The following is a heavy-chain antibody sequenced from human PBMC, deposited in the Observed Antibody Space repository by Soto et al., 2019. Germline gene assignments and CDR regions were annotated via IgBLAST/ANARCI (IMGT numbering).Heavy chain of an antibody. Sequence: EVQLVESGGGLVQPGGSLRLSCAASGFTFNNNWMHWVRQAPGKGLVWISRINSDGKTTTYADFVKGRFIISRDSAKNTVYLQVNSLGGEDTAVYYCTRGGATGAGIYQFENWGQGTLVTVSS. CDR1: GFTFNNNW. J-gene: IGHJ4*02. V-gene: IGHV3-74*01. CDR2: INSDGKTT. D-gene: IGHD3-10*01. CDR3: TRGGATGAGIYQFEN.